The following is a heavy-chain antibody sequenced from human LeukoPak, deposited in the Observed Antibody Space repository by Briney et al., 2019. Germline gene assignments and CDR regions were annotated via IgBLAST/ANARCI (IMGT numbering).Heavy chain of an antibody. V-gene: IGHV3-21*01. Sequence: GGSLRLSCAASGFTFSSYSMNWVRQAPGKGLEWVSSISSSSSYIYYADSVKGRFPISRDNAKNSLYLQMNSLRAEDTAVYYCARVHYYDSSGYHPPDYWGQGTLVTVSS. D-gene: IGHD3-22*01. CDR1: GFTFSSYS. J-gene: IGHJ4*02. CDR3: ARVHYYDSSGYHPPDY. CDR2: ISSSSSYI.